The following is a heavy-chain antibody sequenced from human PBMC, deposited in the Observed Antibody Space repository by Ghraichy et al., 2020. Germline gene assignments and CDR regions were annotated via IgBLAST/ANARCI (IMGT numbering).Heavy chain of an antibody. Sequence: LSLTCAASGFTLSSYWMHWVRQVPGKGLVWVSRSNTDGSSTTYADSVKGRFTVSKDNAKNRLYLQMNSLRAEDTAVYYCARWYYSRFDPWGQGTLVTVSS. CDR2: SNTDGSST. V-gene: IGHV3-74*01. J-gene: IGHJ5*02. CDR3: ARWYYSRFDP. D-gene: IGHD3-10*01. CDR1: GFTLSSYW.